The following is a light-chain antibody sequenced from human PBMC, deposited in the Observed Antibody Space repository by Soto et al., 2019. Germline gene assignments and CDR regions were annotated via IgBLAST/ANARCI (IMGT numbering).Light chain of an antibody. J-gene: IGLJ2*01. CDR3: YSYTSTFTWV. CDR2: EVT. CDR1: SSDVGGHNF. V-gene: IGLV2-14*01. Sequence: QSALTQPASVSGSPGQSITISCTGTSSDVGGHNFVSWYQHHPGKAPKLMIYEVTNRPSGVSDRFSGSKSGNTASLTISGLQAEDEADYYCYSYTSTFTWVFGGGTKLTVL.